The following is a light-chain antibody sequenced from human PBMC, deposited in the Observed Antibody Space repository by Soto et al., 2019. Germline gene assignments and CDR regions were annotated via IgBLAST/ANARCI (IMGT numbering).Light chain of an antibody. J-gene: IGLJ2*01. CDR1: NIGSKA. CDR3: HVWDSDRDHPV. V-gene: IGLV3-21*04. Sequence: SYELTQPPSVSVSPGMTARITCGGNNIGSKAVHWYQQRSGQAPVLVINNEVDRPSGIPERFSVSNFGTTATLTINRVEAGDEADYFCHVWDSDRDHPVFGGGTKLTVL. CDR2: NEV.